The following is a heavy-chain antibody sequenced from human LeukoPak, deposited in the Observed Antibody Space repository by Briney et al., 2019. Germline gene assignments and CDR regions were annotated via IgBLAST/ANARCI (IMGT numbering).Heavy chain of an antibody. V-gene: IGHV3-23*01. CDR1: GFTFSSYA. CDR2: ISGSGGST. D-gene: IGHD6-13*01. J-gene: IGHJ3*02. Sequence: GGSLRLSCAASGFTFSSYAMSWVRQAPGKGLEWVSAISGSGGSTYYADSVKGRFIISRDNSRNTLYLQMNSLRAEDTAVYYCAKHYSSSSKAFDIWGQGTMVTVSS. CDR3: AKHYSSSSKAFDI.